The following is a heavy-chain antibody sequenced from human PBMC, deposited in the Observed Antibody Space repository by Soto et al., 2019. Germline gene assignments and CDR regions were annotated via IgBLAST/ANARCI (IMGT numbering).Heavy chain of an antibody. D-gene: IGHD4-17*01. CDR2: VYRTAIP. CDR1: GYSINSDYY. CDR3: ASRGRLRQRYLDP. Sequence: PSETLSLTCHVSGYSINSDYYWAWILQPPGKGLEWIGSVYRTAIPLYNPSLKSRVSISVDMSKNQFSLNLTSVTAADTAVYYCASRGRLRQRYLDPRGQGTRVTV. V-gene: IGHV4-38-2*01. J-gene: IGHJ5*02.